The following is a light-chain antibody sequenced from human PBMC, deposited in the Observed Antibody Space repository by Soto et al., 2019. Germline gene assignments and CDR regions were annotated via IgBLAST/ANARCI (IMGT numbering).Light chain of an antibody. CDR2: DAS. CDR1: QGISSA. CDR3: QQFNSYPRFT. Sequence: AIQLTQSPSSLSASVGDRVTITCRASQGISSALAWYQRKPGKAPKLLIYDASSLESGVPSRFSGSGSGTDFTLTISSLQPEDFATYYCQQFNSYPRFTFGPGTKVDIK. V-gene: IGKV1-13*02. J-gene: IGKJ3*01.